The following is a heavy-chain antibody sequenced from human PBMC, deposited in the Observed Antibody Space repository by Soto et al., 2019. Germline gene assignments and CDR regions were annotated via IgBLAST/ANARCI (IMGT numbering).Heavy chain of an antibody. D-gene: IGHD3-10*01. CDR2: IQQDGRER. J-gene: IGHJ3*02. CDR1: GFTSGSYW. V-gene: IGHV3-7*03. CDR3: VREGRLLGAFDI. Sequence: PGGSLRLSCEASGFTSGSYWMAWVRQAPGKGLEWVANIQQDGRERHYGDSVKGRFTISRDNAKNSLYLEINSLRAEDTAFYYCVREGRLLGAFDIWGQGTMVTVSS.